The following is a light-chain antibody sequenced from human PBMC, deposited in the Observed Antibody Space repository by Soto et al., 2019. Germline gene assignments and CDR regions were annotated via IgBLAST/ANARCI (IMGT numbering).Light chain of an antibody. V-gene: IGKV3-15*01. CDR3: QQYNNWTPGT. CDR1: QSVSSN. J-gene: IGKJ1*01. Sequence: EIVMTQSPATLSVSPGERATLSCRASQSVSSNLAWYQQKSGQAPRLLIYGASTRATGIPARFSGSGSGTEFTLTISSLQSEDFAVYYCQQYNNWTPGTFGQGTKVEIK. CDR2: GAS.